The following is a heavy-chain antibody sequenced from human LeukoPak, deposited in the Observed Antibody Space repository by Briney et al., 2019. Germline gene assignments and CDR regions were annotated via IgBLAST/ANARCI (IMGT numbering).Heavy chain of an antibody. V-gene: IGHV4-59*08. CDR3: ARHSSSTTYYYYMDV. J-gene: IGHJ6*03. CDR2: IYYSGST. CDR1: GGSIISYY. D-gene: IGHD2-2*01. Sequence: SETLSLTCTVSGGSIISYYWSWIRQPPGKGLEWIGYIYYSGSTNYNPSLESRVTISVDTSKSQFSLKLSSVTAAGTAVYYCARHSSSTTYYYYMDVWGKGTTVTVSS.